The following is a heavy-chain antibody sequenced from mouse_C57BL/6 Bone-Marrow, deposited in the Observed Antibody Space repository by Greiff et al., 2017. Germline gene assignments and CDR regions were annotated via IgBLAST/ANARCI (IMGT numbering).Heavy chain of an antibody. CDR2: ISSGGSYT. D-gene: IGHD5-1-1*01. CDR3: ARHTLYYFDY. V-gene: IGHV5-6*02. CDR1: GFTFSSYG. J-gene: IGHJ2*01. Sequence: EVKLMESGGDLVKPGGSLKLSCAASGFTFSSYGMSWVRQTPDKRLEWVATISSGGSYTYYPDRVKGRFTLSRDNAKNTQYLQRSSLKSEDTAMYYCARHTLYYFDYWGQGTTLTVSS.